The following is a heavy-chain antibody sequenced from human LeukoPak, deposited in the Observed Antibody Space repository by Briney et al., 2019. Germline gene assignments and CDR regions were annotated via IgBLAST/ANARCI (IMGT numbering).Heavy chain of an antibody. CDR1: GYTFTIYY. J-gene: IGHJ5*02. CDR3: ASFTGSSRAFGEFEP. D-gene: IGHD3-10*01. Sequence: AASVTVSCKASGYTFTIYYMHWVRQAPGQGGEWMGIINPSGGSTSYAQKFQGRVTMTRDTSTSTVYVELSSLRSEDTAVYYCASFTGSSRAFGEFEPWGQGTLVTVSS. CDR2: INPSGGST. V-gene: IGHV1-46*01.